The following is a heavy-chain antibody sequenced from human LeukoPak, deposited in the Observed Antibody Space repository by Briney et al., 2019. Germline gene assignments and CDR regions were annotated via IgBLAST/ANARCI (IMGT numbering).Heavy chain of an antibody. J-gene: IGHJ5*02. Sequence: ASVKVSCKASGYTFTSYGISWVRQAPGQGLEWMGWISAYNGNTNYAQKLQGRVTMTTDTSTSTAYVELRSLRSDDTAVYYCAREAPYYDSSGYQGWFDPWGQGTLVTVSS. V-gene: IGHV1-18*01. CDR1: GYTFTSYG. CDR2: ISAYNGNT. D-gene: IGHD3-22*01. CDR3: AREAPYYDSSGYQGWFDP.